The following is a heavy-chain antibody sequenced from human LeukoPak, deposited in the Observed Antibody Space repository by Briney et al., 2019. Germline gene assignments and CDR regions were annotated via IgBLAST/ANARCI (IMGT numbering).Heavy chain of an antibody. CDR2: ISYDGRNK. CDR3: ARGEYYVDQ. D-gene: IGHD3-10*01. V-gene: IGHV3-30*04. Sequence: GGSLRLSCAPSGFTFSSYAMHWVRQAPGKGLEWVAVISYDGRNKYYADSVKGRFTISRDNSKNTLYLQLNSLRPEDTAVYYCARGEYYVDQWGQGTLVTVSS. J-gene: IGHJ4*02. CDR1: GFTFSSYA.